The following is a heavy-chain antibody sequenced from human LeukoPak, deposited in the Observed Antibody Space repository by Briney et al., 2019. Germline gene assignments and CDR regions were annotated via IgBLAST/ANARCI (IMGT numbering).Heavy chain of an antibody. D-gene: IGHD2-2*01. CDR1: GGSISNYY. CDR2: IYYSGST. V-gene: IGHV4-59*01. J-gene: IGHJ5*02. CDR3: ARVLCLGYCSSTSWGSGFAP. Sequence: SETLSLTCTVSGGSISNYYWSWIRQPPGKGLEWIGYIYYSGSTSYNPSLKSRVTISVDTSKNQFSLKLSSVTAADTAVYYCARVLCLGYCSSTSWGSGFAPWGQGTLVTVSS.